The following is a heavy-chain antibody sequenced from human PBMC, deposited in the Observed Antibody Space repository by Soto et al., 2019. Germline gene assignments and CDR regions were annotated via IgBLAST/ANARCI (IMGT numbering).Heavy chain of an antibody. D-gene: IGHD2-2*01. CDR2: INPNSGGT. CDR1: GYTFTGSY. Sequence: ASVKVSCKASGYTFTGSYMHWVRQAPGQGLEWMGWINPNSGGTNYAQKFQGWVTMTRDTSISTAYMELSRLRSDDTAVYYCARVCSTSCYDLGGVYYGMDVWGQGTTVTVSS. CDR3: ARVCSTSCYDLGGVYYGMDV. J-gene: IGHJ6*02. V-gene: IGHV1-2*04.